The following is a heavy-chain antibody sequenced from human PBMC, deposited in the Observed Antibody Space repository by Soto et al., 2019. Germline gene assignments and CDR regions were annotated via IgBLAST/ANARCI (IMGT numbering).Heavy chain of an antibody. CDR3: AASSWYERWFDP. J-gene: IGHJ5*02. Sequence: QVQLVQSGAEVKKPGASVRVSCQASGYTFSTHGITWVRQAPGQGLEWMGWISAYSGDTNYAQKFQGRVTMTTDTSTSPAYMELRSLRSDDTAVYYCAASSWYERWFDPWGQGTLVTVSS. CDR2: ISAYSGDT. V-gene: IGHV1-18*01. D-gene: IGHD6-13*01. CDR1: GYTFSTHG.